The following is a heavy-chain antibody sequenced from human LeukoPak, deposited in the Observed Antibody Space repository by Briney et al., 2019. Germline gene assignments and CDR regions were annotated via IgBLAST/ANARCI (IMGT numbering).Heavy chain of an antibody. CDR2: ISGSGGST. D-gene: IGHD2-15*01. J-gene: IGHJ4*02. CDR1: GFTFSSYA. CDR3: ARDRPYCSGGSCYYRGLQDY. V-gene: IGHV3-23*01. Sequence: GGSLRLSCAASGFTFSSYAMSWVRQAPGKGLEWVSAISGSGGSTYYADSVKGRFTISRDNSKNTLYLQMNSLRAEDTAVYYCARDRPYCSGGSCYYRGLQDYWGQGTLVTVSS.